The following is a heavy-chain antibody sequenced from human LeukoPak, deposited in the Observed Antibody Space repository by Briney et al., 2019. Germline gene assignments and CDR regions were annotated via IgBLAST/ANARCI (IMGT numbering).Heavy chain of an antibody. J-gene: IGHJ3*02. CDR1: VYTFTSYG. CDR2: ISAYNGNT. D-gene: IGHD2-2*01. CDR3: ARATGPAAMCAFDI. V-gene: IGHV1-18*01. Sequence: ASVNVSCKASVYTFTSYGISWVRQAPGQGREGMGWISAYNGNTNYAQKLQGRVTMTTDTSTSTAYMELKSLRSDDTAVYYCARATGPAAMCAFDIWGQGTMVTVSS.